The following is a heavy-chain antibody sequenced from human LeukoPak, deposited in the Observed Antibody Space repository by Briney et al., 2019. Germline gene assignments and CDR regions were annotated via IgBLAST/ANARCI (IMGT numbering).Heavy chain of an antibody. CDR3: ARGSTPY. J-gene: IGHJ4*02. D-gene: IGHD2-15*01. Sequence: AGRSLRLSCAASGFTFSIYGMHWVRQAPGKGLEWVAVIWYDGSNKYYADSVNGRFTISRDTSKNTLYLQMNSLRAEDTAVYYCARGSTPYWGQGTLVTVSS. V-gene: IGHV3-33*08. CDR1: GFTFSIYG. CDR2: IWYDGSNK.